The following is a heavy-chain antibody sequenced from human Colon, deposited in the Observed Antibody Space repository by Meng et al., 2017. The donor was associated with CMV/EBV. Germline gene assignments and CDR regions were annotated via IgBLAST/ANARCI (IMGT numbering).Heavy chain of an antibody. V-gene: IGHV3-21*01. CDR1: GFTFSNYS. D-gene: IGHD3-22*01. CDR3: ARDKAMMIFGTFDI. Sequence: GESLKISCAASGFTFSNYSMAWVRQAPGKGPEWVSSITTNSRYTYQPDSLKGRFTISRDNAKNSLYLQMNSLRAEDTAVYYCARDKAMMIFGTFDIWGQGTVVTVSS. CDR2: ITTNSRYT. J-gene: IGHJ3*02.